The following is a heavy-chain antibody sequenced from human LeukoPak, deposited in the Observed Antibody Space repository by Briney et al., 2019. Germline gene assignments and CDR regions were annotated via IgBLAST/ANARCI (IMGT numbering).Heavy chain of an antibody. V-gene: IGHV4-4*07. J-gene: IGHJ4*02. D-gene: IGHD3-22*01. Sequence: SETLSLTCIVSGASISHDYWSWIRQPAGKGLEWIGRIYTSGSTNYNPSLKSRVTMSVDTSKNQFSLKLSSVTAADTAVYYRARARYYYDSSGYYTGLWFDYWGQGTLVTVSS. CDR2: IYTSGST. CDR3: ARARYYYDSSGYYTGLWFDY. CDR1: GASISHDY.